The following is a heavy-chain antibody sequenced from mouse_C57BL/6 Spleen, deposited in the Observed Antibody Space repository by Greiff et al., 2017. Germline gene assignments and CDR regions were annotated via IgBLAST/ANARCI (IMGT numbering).Heavy chain of an antibody. CDR1: GYTFTSYW. V-gene: IGHV1-52*01. D-gene: IGHD1-1*01. CDR3: ASSTVVAEGYFDV. J-gene: IGHJ1*03. Sequence: VQLQQSGAELVRPGSSVKLSCKASGYTFTSYWMHWVKQRPIQGLEWIGNIDPSDSETHYNQKFKDKATLTVDKSSSTSYMQLSSLTSDDSAVYYCASSTVVAEGYFDVWGTGTTVTVSS. CDR2: IDPSDSET.